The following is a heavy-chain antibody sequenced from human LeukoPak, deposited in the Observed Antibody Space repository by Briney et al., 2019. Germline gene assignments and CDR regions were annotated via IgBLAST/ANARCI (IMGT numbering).Heavy chain of an antibody. CDR3: VRGYCSSSTSCPRPFDFYNYGMDV. CDR1: GFTFSAYH. J-gene: IGHJ6*02. D-gene: IGHD2-2*01. CDR2: IGTAGDT. V-gene: IGHV3-13*04. Sequence: PGRSLRLSCAASGFTFSAYHMHWVRQVTGKGLEWVATIGTAGDTYYPGSVKGRFIISRENGKNFLNLQMNSLRAGDTALYYCVRGYCSSSTSCPRPFDFYNYGMDVWGQGTTVTVSS.